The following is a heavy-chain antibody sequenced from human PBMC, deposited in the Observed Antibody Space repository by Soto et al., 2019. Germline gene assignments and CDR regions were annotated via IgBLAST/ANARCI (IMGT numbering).Heavy chain of an antibody. CDR1: GGYISSGGYY. J-gene: IGHJ4*02. CDR3: ARADMTTVNTFDY. D-gene: IGHD4-17*01. CDR2: IYYSGTP. Sequence: SETLSLTCTVSGGYISSGGYYWSWIRQHPGKGLEWIGYIYYSGTPYYNPSLKSRVTISVDTSKNQFSLKLSSVTAADTAVYYCARADMTTVNTFDYWGQGTLVTVSS. V-gene: IGHV4-31*03.